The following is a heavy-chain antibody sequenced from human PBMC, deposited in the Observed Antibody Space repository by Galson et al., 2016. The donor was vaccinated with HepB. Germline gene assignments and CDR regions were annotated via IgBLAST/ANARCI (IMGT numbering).Heavy chain of an antibody. CDR3: ARASTYCHGGNCSPTLGYYQH. J-gene: IGHJ1*01. V-gene: IGHV1-69*10. CDR1: GGTLSSYA. Sequence: SVKVSCKVSGGTLSSYAINWVRQAPGQGLEWLGGIIPSLGIVRSAQKFQDRITIAADESSSTAYMEMSSLRFEDTAVYYCARASTYCHGGNCSPTLGYYQHWGQGTLVTVSS. CDR2: IIPSLGIV. D-gene: IGHD2-15*01.